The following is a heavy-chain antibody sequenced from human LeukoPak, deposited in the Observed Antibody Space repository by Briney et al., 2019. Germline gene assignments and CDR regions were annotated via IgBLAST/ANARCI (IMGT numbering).Heavy chain of an antibody. CDR1: GGTFGSYA. CDR2: IIPIFGTA. V-gene: IGHV1-69*13. CDR3: ARDMAGHSSSSRAFDI. J-gene: IGHJ3*02. D-gene: IGHD6-6*01. Sequence: GASVKVSCKASGGTFGSYAISWVRQAPGQGLEWMGGIIPIFGTANYAQKFQGRVTITADESTSTAYMELSSLRSEDTAVYYCARDMAGHSSSSRAFDIWGQGMMVTVSS.